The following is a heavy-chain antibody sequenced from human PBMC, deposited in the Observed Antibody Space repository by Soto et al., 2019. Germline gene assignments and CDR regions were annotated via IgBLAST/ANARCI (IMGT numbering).Heavy chain of an antibody. Sequence: EVQLLESGGGFIHPGGSLRLSCAASGFSFSSFAMNWVRQAPGKGLEWVSIISGSADSTFYADSVKGRFTISRDNSKSTLYMQINSLRAADTAVYYCAKTRGAMIYAISVYGMDVWGQGTTVPVSS. D-gene: IGHD2-8*01. CDR3: AKTRGAMIYAISVYGMDV. V-gene: IGHV3-23*01. CDR1: GFSFSSFA. CDR2: ISGSADST. J-gene: IGHJ6*02.